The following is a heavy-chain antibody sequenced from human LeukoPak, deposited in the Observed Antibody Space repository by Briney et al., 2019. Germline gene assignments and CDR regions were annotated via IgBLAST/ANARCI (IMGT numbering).Heavy chain of an antibody. J-gene: IGHJ4*01. CDR1: GFTFSSYS. D-gene: IGHD6-13*01. CDR3: ARFIAAAGFDY. CDR2: ISSSSSYI. Sequence: GGSLRLSCAASGFTFSSYSMNWVRQAPGKGLEWVSSISSSSSYIYYADSVKGRFTISRGNAKNSLYLQMNSLRAEDTAVYYCARFIAAAGFDYWAKEPWSPSPQ. V-gene: IGHV3-21*01.